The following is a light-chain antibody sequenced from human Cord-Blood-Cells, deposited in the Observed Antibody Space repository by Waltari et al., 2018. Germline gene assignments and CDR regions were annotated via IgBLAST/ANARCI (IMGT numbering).Light chain of an antibody. CDR1: SSYVARYHL. J-gene: IGLJ2*01. CDR3: CSYAGSSNVV. Sequence: QSALTQPASVSGSARQSITISCTGTSSYVARYHLISWYQQHPGNAPKLMIYEGSKRPSGVSNRFSGSKSGNTASLTISGLQAEDEADYYCCSYAGSSNVVFGGGTKLTVL. CDR2: EGS. V-gene: IGLV2-23*01.